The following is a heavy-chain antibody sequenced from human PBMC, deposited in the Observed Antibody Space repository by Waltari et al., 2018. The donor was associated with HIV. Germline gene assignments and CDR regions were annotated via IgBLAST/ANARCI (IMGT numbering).Heavy chain of an antibody. J-gene: IGHJ6*02. D-gene: IGHD4-17*01. CDR2: INAGNGNT. CDR1: GYTFTSYA. Sequence: QVQLVQSGAEVKKPGASVKVSCKASGYTFTSYAMHWVRQAPGQRLEWMGWINAGNGNTKYSQKFQGRVTITRDTSASTAYMELSSLRSEDTAVYYCARDRATVVTRSPYYYYGMDVWGQGTTVTVSS. V-gene: IGHV1-3*01. CDR3: ARDRATVVTRSPYYYYGMDV.